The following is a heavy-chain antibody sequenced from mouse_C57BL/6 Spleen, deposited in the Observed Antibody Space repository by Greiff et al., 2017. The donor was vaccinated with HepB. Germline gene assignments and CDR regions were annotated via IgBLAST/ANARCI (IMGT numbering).Heavy chain of an antibody. V-gene: IGHV1-82*01. CDR1: GYAFSSSW. D-gene: IGHD1-1*01. CDR2: IYPGDGDT. J-gene: IGHJ4*01. Sequence: QVQLQQSGPELVKPGASVKISCKASGYAFSSSWMNWVKQRPGKGLEWIGRIYPGDGDTNYNGKFKGKATLTADKSSSTAYMQLSSLTSEDSAVYFCASYIYYYGSNYYAMDYWGQGTSVTVSS. CDR3: ASYIYYYGSNYYAMDY.